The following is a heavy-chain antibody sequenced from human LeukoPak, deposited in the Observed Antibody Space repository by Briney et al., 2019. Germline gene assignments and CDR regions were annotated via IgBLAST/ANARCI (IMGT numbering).Heavy chain of an antibody. J-gene: IGHJ4*02. CDR1: GFTFSSYV. CDR2: ISYDGSNT. D-gene: IGHD6-13*01. V-gene: IGHV3-30*03. Sequence: GGPLRLSCAASGFTFSSYVMHWVRQAPGKGLEWVAVISYDGSNTYYADSVKGRFTISRDNSKNTLYLQMNSLRAEDTAVYYCARGMGIAAGELFDYWGQGTLVTVSS. CDR3: ARGMGIAAGELFDY.